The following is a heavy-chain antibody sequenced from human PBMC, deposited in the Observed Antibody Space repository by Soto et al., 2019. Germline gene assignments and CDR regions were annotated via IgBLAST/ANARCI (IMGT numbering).Heavy chain of an antibody. CDR1: GYNFANFW. D-gene: IGHD2-8*02. J-gene: IGHJ3*02. CDR3: AAGYSTGLDAFDI. Sequence: PGESLKISGKGSGYNFANFWIGWVLQMPGKGLEWMGMIFPGDSDTKNSPSLEGQTTMSVDKSDSSAYLQWRSLKASDTAIYYCAAGYSTGLDAFDIWGQGTMVTVSS. CDR2: IFPGDSDT. V-gene: IGHV5-51*01.